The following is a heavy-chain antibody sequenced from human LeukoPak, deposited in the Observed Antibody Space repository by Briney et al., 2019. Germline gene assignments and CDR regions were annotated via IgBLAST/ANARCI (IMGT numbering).Heavy chain of an antibody. V-gene: IGHV3-48*04. CDR2: ISSSSSTI. J-gene: IGHJ6*02. CDR3: ARARSQYCGGGSCSPAGYYYYGMDV. Sequence: GGSLRLSCAASGFTFSTYSMNWVRQAPGKGLEWVSYISSSSSTIYYADSVKGRFTISRDNAKSSLYLQMNSLRAEDTAVYYCARARSQYCGGGSCSPAGYYYYGMDVWGQGTTVTVSS. CDR1: GFTFSTYS. D-gene: IGHD2-15*01.